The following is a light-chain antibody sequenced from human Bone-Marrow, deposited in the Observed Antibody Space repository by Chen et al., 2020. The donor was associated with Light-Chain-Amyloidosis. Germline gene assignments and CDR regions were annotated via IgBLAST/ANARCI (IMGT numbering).Light chain of an antibody. CDR2: DDS. V-gene: IGLV3-21*02. CDR3: QVWDRSSDRPV. J-gene: IGLJ3*02. CDR1: NIGSTS. Sequence: SYVLTLPSSMSVAPVQTATHVCGGNNIGSTSVHWSQPTPGQAPLLVVYDDSDRPSGIPERLSGSNSGNTATLTISRVEAGDEADYYCQVWDRSSDRPVFGGGTKLTVL.